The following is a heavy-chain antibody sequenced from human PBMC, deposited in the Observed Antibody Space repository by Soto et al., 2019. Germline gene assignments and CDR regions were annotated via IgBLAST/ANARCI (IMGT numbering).Heavy chain of an antibody. CDR3: AREDIAVAGVYYYYYGMDV. D-gene: IGHD6-19*01. CDR1: GGTFSSYA. V-gene: IGHV1-69*13. J-gene: IGHJ6*02. Sequence: GASVKVSCKASGGTFSSYAISWVRQAPGQGLEWMGGIIPIFGTANYAQKFQGRVTITADESTSTAYMELSSLRSEDTAVYYCAREDIAVAGVYYYYYGMDVWGQGTTVTVS. CDR2: IIPIFGTA.